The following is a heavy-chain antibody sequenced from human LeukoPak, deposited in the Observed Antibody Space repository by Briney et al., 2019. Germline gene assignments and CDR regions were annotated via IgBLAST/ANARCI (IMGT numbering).Heavy chain of an antibody. CDR2: INPNSGGT. V-gene: IGHV1-2*02. CDR1: GYTFTGYY. Sequence: ASVKVSCKASGYTFTGYYMHWVRQAPGQGLEWMGWINPNSGGTNYAQKFQGRVTMTRDTSISTAYMELSRLRPDDTAVYYCARDLEQWLDGGDAFDIWGQGTMVTVSS. J-gene: IGHJ3*02. D-gene: IGHD6-19*01. CDR3: ARDLEQWLDGGDAFDI.